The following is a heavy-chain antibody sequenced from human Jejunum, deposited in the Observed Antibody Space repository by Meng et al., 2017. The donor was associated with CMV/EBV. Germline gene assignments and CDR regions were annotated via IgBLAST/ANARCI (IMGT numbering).Heavy chain of an antibody. D-gene: IGHD3-22*01. CDR1: GFSLSTIGVV. CDR2: IYWDDDQ. Sequence: QITLKDAGPTLVKPTQTLTLTCTFCGFSLSTIGVVLSWIRQPPGKALELLALIYWDDDQRFSPSLRSRLTITKDTSKNQVVLTMTNMDPADTGTYFCAHFYDSSGYTDSWGQGTLVTVSS. J-gene: IGHJ5*01. CDR3: AHFYDSSGYTDS. V-gene: IGHV2-5*02.